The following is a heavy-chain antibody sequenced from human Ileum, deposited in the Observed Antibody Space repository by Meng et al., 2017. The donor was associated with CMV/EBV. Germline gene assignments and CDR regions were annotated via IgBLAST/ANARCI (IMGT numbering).Heavy chain of an antibody. CDR2: VSTSNGYT. J-gene: IGHJ4*02. Sequence: KVSCKASGYTFTSYAVTWVRQAPGQVLGWMGWVSTSNGYTNYAQKFRDRVTLTADSSTTTAYMELTSLTSDDTAMYYCARSLKFYDFWGQGTLVTVSS. CDR3: ARSLKFYDF. V-gene: IGHV1-18*01. CDR1: GYTFTSYA.